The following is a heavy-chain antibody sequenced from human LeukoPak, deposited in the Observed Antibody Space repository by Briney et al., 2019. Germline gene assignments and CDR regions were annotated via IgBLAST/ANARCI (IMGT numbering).Heavy chain of an antibody. CDR2: IYYSGST. J-gene: IGHJ4*02. D-gene: IGHD1-1*01. V-gene: IGHV4-59*08. Sequence: SETLSLTCTVSGXSISSYYWSWIRQPPGKELEWIGYIYYSGSTNYNPSLKSRVTISADTSKNQFSLKLSSVTAADTAVYFCARHEGYNYAFAYWGQGTLITVSS. CDR3: ARHEGYNYAFAY. CDR1: GXSISSYY.